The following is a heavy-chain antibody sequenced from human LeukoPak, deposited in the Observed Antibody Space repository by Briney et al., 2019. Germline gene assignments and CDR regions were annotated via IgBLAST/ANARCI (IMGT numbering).Heavy chain of an antibody. J-gene: IGHJ3*02. V-gene: IGHV4-59*01. Sequence: SGTLSLTCTVSGGSISSYYWSWIRQPPGKGLEWIGYIYYSGSTNYNPSLKSRVTISVDTSKNQFSLKLSSVTAADTAVYYCAREERWLQKRGPYDAFDIWGQGTTVTVSS. D-gene: IGHD5-24*01. CDR3: AREERWLQKRGPYDAFDI. CDR1: GGSISSYY. CDR2: IYYSGST.